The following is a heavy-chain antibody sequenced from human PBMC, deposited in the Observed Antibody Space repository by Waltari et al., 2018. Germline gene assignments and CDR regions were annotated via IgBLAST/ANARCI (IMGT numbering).Heavy chain of an antibody. CDR2: IYTSGST. Sequence: QVQLQESGPGLVKPSETLSLTCTVSGGSISSYYWSWIRQPAGKGLEWIGRIYTSGSTNYNPSLKSRVTMSVDTSKNQFSLKLSSVTAADTAVYYCAGSGIAAADYYFDYWGQGTLVTVSS. J-gene: IGHJ4*02. D-gene: IGHD6-13*01. V-gene: IGHV4-4*07. CDR3: AGSGIAAADYYFDY. CDR1: GGSISSYY.